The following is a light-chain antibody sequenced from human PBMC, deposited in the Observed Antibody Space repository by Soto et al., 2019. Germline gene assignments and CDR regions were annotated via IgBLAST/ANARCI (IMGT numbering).Light chain of an antibody. J-gene: IGKJ1*01. CDR2: DAS. CDR1: QSVRTF. Sequence: VVLTQSPAALCLSPGERATLACRASQSVRTFLAWYQHKPGQAPRFLIYDASNRASGIPARFSGSGSGTDFTLTISSLEPEDFAVYYCQQRSNWPRAFGQGTKVDI. V-gene: IGKV3-11*01. CDR3: QQRSNWPRA.